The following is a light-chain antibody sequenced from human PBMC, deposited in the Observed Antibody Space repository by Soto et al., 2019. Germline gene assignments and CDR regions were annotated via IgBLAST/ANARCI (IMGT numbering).Light chain of an antibody. CDR3: SSYGGNAKL. CDR1: STNIGAYNY. CDR2: EVT. Sequence: QSVLTQPPSASASLGQSVTFSCTGASTNIGAYNYVSWYQQHPGKAPKLIIFEVTKRPSGVPDRFSGSKSGNTASLTVSGLQAEDEADYYCSSYGGNAKLFGGGTKVTVL. V-gene: IGLV2-8*01. J-gene: IGLJ2*01.